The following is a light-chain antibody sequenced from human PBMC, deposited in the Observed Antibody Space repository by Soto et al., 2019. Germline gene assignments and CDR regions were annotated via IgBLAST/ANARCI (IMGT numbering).Light chain of an antibody. CDR3: SSYTTTSTVV. CDR1: SSDVGGYDY. Sequence: QSALTQPASVSGSPGQSITISCTGTSSDVGGYDYVSWFQQYPGKAPSLMLYDVNRRPSGVSYRFSGSKSGNTASLTISGLQAEDEADYYCSSYTTTSTVVFGGGTQLTVL. CDR2: DVN. V-gene: IGLV2-14*01. J-gene: IGLJ2*01.